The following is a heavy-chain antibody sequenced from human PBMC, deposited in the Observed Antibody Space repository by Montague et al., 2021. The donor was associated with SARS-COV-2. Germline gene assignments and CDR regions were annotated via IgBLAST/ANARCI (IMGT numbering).Heavy chain of an antibody. J-gene: IGHJ6*02. CDR2: ISYDGSSK. CDR3: ARRGGDVVVTSPMDV. D-gene: IGHD5-12*01. V-gene: IGHV3-30-3*01. CDR1: GFTFSSYA. Sequence: SLRLSCAASGFTFSSYAMHWVRQAPGKGLEWVAVISYDGSSKYYADSVKGRFTISRDNSKNTLYLQMNSLRAEDTAVYYCARRGGDVVVTSPMDVWGQGTTVTVSS.